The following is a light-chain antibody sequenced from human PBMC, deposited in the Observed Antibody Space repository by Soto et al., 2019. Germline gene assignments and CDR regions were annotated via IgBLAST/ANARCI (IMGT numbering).Light chain of an antibody. CDR1: RSVSNNY. CDR3: QQYGSSPPT. V-gene: IGKV3-20*01. J-gene: IGKJ1*01. Sequence: EIVLTQSPGTLSLSPGERATLSCRASRSVSNNYVAWYQRKPGQAPMLLIYGASSRATDIPRRFSGSGSGTDITLTITRLEPEDFAVYYCQQYGSSPPTFGQGTKVESK. CDR2: GAS.